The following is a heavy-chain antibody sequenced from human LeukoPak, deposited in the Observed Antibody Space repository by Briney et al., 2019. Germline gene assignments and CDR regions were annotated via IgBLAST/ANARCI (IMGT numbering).Heavy chain of an antibody. J-gene: IGHJ4*02. V-gene: IGHV4-39*01. D-gene: IGHD3-10*01. CDR1: GGSISSSSYY. Sequence: SETLSLTCTVSGGSISSSSYYWGWIRQPPGKGLEWIGSIYYSGSTYYNPSLKSRVTISVDTSKNQFSLKLSSVTAADTAVYYCARHGITMVRGAVDYWGQGTLVTVSS. CDR2: IYYSGST. CDR3: ARHGITMVRGAVDY.